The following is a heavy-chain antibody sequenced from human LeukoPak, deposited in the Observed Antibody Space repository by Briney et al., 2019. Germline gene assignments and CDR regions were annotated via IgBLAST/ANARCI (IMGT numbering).Heavy chain of an antibody. CDR2: IYYSGST. D-gene: IGHD3-10*01. CDR3: ARAGGSGTYRFGSFDI. V-gene: IGHV4-61*01. CDR1: GGSISSGSYY. J-gene: IGHJ4*02. Sequence: SETLSLTCTVSGGSISSGSYYWSWIRQPPGKGLELIGYIYYSGSTNYNPSLKSRVTISVDTSKNQFSLRLSSGTAADTAVYYCARAGGSGTYRFGSFDIWGQGTLVTVSS.